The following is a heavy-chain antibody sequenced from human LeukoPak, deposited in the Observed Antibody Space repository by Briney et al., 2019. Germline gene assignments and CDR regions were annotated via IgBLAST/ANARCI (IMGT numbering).Heavy chain of an antibody. CDR3: TKPFNTDYSNFYYMDV. CDR2: ISGSGGST. V-gene: IGHV3-23*01. CDR1: GFTFSSYA. J-gene: IGHJ6*03. D-gene: IGHD4-11*01. Sequence: GGSLRLSCAASGFTFSSYAMSWVRQAPGKGLEWVSVISGSGGSTYYGDSVKGRFTISRDNSKNTLFLQMNSLRAEDTAVYYCTKPFNTDYSNFYYMDVWGIGTTVTVSS.